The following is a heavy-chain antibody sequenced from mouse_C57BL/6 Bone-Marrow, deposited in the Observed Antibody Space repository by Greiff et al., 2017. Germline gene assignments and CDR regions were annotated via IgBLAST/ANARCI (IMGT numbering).Heavy chain of an antibody. Sequence: EVKVVESGGGLVQPGGSLKLSCAASGFTFSDYGMHWVRQAPEKGLEWVAYISSGSSTIYYADTVKGRFTISRDNAKNTLFLQMTSLRSEDTAMYYCARTGYYYGSSYPWYFDVWGTGTTVTVSS. CDR1: GFTFSDYG. CDR2: ISSGSSTI. V-gene: IGHV5-17*01. D-gene: IGHD1-1*01. J-gene: IGHJ1*03. CDR3: ARTGYYYGSSYPWYFDV.